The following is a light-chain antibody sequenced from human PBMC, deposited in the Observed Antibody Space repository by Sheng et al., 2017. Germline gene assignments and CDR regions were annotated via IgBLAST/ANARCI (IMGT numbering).Light chain of an antibody. Sequence: EIVVTQSPGTLSLSPGERATFSCRSSESVSSNYFVWYQRKAGQSPRLLIYGASSRATGTPDRFSGSGSGTDFTLTISGLQPEDVANYYCQKYDTTPWTFGQGTNVDLK. V-gene: IGKV3-20*01. J-gene: IGKJ1*01. CDR2: GAS. CDR3: QKYDTTPWT. CDR1: ESVSSNY.